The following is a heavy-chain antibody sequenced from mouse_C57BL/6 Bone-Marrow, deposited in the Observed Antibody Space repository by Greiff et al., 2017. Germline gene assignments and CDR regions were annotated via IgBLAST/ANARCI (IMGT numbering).Heavy chain of an antibody. CDR1: GYTFTSYW. V-gene: IGHV1-69*01. J-gene: IGHJ4*01. Sequence: QVQLQQPGAELVMPGASVKLSCKASGYTFTSYWMHWVKQRPGQGLEWIGELHPSHSNTNYNQKFKGKSTLTVDKSSSTAYMQHSSLTSEDSAVYYCARIYYYYDDYYAMDYWGQGTSVTVSS. CDR3: ARIYYYYDDYYAMDY. CDR2: LHPSHSNT. D-gene: IGHD2-4*01.